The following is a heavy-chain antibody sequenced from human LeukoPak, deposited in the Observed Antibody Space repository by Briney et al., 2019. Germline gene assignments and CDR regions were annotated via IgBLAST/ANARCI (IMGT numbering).Heavy chain of an antibody. CDR1: GGSISSGGYS. V-gene: IGHV4-30-2*01. J-gene: IGHJ4*02. CDR2: IYHSGST. D-gene: IGHD3-22*01. CDR3: ARAYYDSSGYYSGIDY. Sequence: SETLSLTCAVSGGSISSGGYSWSWIRQPPGKGLEWVGYIYHSGSTYYNPSLKSRVTISVDRSKNQFSLKLSSVTAAETAVYYCARAYYDSSGYYSGIDYWGQGTLVTVSS.